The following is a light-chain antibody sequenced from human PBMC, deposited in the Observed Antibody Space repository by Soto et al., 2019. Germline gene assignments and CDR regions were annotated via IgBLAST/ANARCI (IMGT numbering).Light chain of an antibody. CDR1: SSNIGSNT. CDR2: SNN. V-gene: IGLV1-44*01. J-gene: IGLJ2*01. Sequence: QAVVTQPPSASGTPGQRVTISCSGGSSNIGSNTVNWYQHLPGTAPKLLIYSNNQRPSGVPDRFSGSTSGASASLAISGLQSEDEADYYCAAWDDSLGGDVVFGGGTKVTVL. CDR3: AAWDDSLGGDVV.